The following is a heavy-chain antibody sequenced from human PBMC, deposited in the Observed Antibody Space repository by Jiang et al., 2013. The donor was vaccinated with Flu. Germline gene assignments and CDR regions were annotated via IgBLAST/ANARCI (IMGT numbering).Heavy chain of an antibody. D-gene: IGHD2-15*01. CDR1: GGSVSSRSYY. V-gene: IGHV4-39*01. CDR2: VNYSGKT. Sequence: TLSLTCTVSGGSVSSRSYYWGWIRQPPGKGLEWIGSVNYSGKTFYSPSLKSRVTISVDTSKSHFSLKLNSVTAAVTAVYYCARHRECGGGRCYFDHHYYALEAWGQGTTVTVS. CDR3: ARHRECGGGRCYFDHHYYALEA. J-gene: IGHJ6*02.